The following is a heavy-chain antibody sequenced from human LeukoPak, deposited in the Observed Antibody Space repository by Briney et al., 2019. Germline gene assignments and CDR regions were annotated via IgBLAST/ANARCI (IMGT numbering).Heavy chain of an antibody. Sequence: PGRSLRLSCAASGXTFSSYAMHWVRQAPGKGLEWVADISFDGSNKFYAEFVKGRFTISRDNSKNTLYLQMNSLRAEDTAVYYCARGTKTVTPPDYWGQGTLVTVSS. CDR1: GXTFSSYA. CDR3: ARGTKTVTPPDY. J-gene: IGHJ4*02. V-gene: IGHV3-30*03. CDR2: ISFDGSNK. D-gene: IGHD3-16*02.